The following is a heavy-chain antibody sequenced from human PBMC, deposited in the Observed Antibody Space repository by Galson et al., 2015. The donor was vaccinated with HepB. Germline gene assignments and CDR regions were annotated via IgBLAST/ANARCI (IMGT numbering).Heavy chain of an antibody. Sequence: SVKVSCKASGGTFSSYAISWVRQAPGQGLEWMGGIIPIFGTANYAQKFQGRVTITADESTSTAYMELSSLRSEDTAVYYCARDGGDCSGTSCLFYWGQGTLVTVSS. CDR3: ARDGGDCSGTSCLFY. J-gene: IGHJ4*02. D-gene: IGHD2-2*01. CDR2: IIPIFGTA. CDR1: GGTFSSYA. V-gene: IGHV1-69*13.